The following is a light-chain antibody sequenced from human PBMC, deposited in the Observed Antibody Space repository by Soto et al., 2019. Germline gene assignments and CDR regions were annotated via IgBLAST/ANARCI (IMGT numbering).Light chain of an antibody. V-gene: IGKV3-20*01. CDR1: QSVNTNY. Sequence: EIVLTQSPGTLSLSPGERATLSCRASQSVNTNYLAWYQQKSGQAPRLLIYGASSRATRIPDRLSGSGSGTDFTLTISRLETEDFAAYFCQQYGSSPITFGQGTRLEIK. J-gene: IGKJ5*01. CDR2: GAS. CDR3: QQYGSSPIT.